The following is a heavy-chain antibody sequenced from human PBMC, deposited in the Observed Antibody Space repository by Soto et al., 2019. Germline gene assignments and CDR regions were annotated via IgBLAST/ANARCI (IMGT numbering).Heavy chain of an antibody. D-gene: IGHD2-2*01. CDR3: ARVRSKVLCSPGQFDY. CDR1: GGSISSSSYY. V-gene: IGHV4-39*01. J-gene: IGHJ4*02. CDR2: IYYSGST. Sequence: SETLSLTCTVSGGSISSSSYYWGWIRQPPGKGLECIGSIYYSGSTYYNPSLKSRVTISVDTSKNQFSLKLSSVTAADTAVDNCARVRSKVLCSPGQFDYWGQGTLVTVSS.